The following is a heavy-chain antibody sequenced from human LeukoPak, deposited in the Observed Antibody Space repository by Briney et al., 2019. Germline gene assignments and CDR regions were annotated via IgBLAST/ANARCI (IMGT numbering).Heavy chain of an antibody. D-gene: IGHD5-18*01. Sequence: PGRSLRLSCAASGFSFSSYGMHWVRQAPGKGLEWVAVISYDGSNKYYADSVKGRFTISRDNSKNTLYLQMNSLRADDTAVYYCARDRIREGLDYWGQGTLVTVSS. J-gene: IGHJ4*02. CDR3: ARDRIREGLDY. CDR1: GFSFSSYG. CDR2: ISYDGSNK. V-gene: IGHV3-30-3*01.